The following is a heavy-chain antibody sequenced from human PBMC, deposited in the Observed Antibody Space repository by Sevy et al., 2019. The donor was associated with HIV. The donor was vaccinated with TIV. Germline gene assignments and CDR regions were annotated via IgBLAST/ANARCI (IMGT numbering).Heavy chain of an antibody. V-gene: IGHV4-59*01. J-gene: IGHJ5*02. CDR2: IYYSGST. Sequence: SETLSLTCTVSGGSISSYYWSWIRQLPGKGLEWIGYIYYSGSTNYNPSLKSRVTISVDTSKNQFSLKLSSVTAADTAVYYCAGSPSIATQEVWFDPWGQGTLVTVSS. D-gene: IGHD6-6*01. CDR3: AGSPSIATQEVWFDP. CDR1: GGSISSYY.